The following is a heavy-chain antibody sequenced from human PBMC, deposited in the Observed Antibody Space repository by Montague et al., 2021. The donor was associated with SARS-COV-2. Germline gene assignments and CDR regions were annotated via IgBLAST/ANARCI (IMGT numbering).Heavy chain of an antibody. CDR3: ARQDNILTGYYYYGIDV. CDR1: GGSISSSSYY. Sequence: SETLSLTCTVSGGSISSSSYYWGWIRQPPGKGLEWIGSIYYSGSTYYNPSLKSRVTISVDTSKNQFSLKLSSVTAADTAVYYCARQDNILTGYYYYGIDVWGQGTTVTVS. J-gene: IGHJ6*02. V-gene: IGHV4-39*01. D-gene: IGHD3-9*01. CDR2: IYYSGST.